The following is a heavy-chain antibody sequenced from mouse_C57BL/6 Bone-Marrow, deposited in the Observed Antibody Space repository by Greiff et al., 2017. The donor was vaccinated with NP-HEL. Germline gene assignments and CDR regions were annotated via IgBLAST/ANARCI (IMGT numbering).Heavy chain of an antibody. Sequence: EVKLMESGGGLVKPGGSLKLSCAASGFTFSSYAMSWVRQTPEKRLEWVATISDGGSYTYYPDNVKGRFTISRDNAKNNLYLQMSHLKSEDTAMYYCAREGYYDYAAWFAYWGQGTLVTVSA. J-gene: IGHJ3*01. CDR1: GFTFSSYA. CDR3: AREGYYDYAAWFAY. CDR2: ISDGGSYT. D-gene: IGHD2-4*01. V-gene: IGHV5-4*01.